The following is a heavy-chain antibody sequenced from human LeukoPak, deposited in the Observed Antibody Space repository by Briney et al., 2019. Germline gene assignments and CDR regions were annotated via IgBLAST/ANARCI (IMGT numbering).Heavy chain of an antibody. CDR2: ISYDGSNK. J-gene: IGHJ3*02. CDR1: GFTFSSYA. D-gene: IGHD3-16*01. Sequence: GRSLRLSCAASGFTFSSYAMHWVRQAPGKGLEWVSDISYDGSNKYYADSVKGRFTISRDNSKNTLYLQMNSLRAEDTAVYYCARDIGGSDAFDIWGQGTMVTVSS. V-gene: IGHV3-30-3*01. CDR3: ARDIGGSDAFDI.